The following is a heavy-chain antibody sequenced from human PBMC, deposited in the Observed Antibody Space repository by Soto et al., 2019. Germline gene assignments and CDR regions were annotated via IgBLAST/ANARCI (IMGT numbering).Heavy chain of an antibody. CDR2: IYGGSP. CDR1: GGSVSSGTYY. D-gene: IGHD3-9*01. CDR3: SRDQGLGAGSFPL. V-gene: IGHV4-61*01. J-gene: IGHJ2*01. Sequence: QVQLQESGPGQVKPSETLFLTCTVSGGSVSSGTYYWSWIRQPAGKGLEWMGYIYGGSPNYNPSLESRANISVDTSRTQFSLMLRSVPAADTAVYYCSRDQGLGAGSFPLWGRGTLVTVSS.